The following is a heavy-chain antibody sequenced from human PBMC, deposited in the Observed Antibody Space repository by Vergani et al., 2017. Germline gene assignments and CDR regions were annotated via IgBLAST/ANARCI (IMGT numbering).Heavy chain of an antibody. CDR2: ISSSSSYT. CDR3: ARVRAVMNPFDY. Sequence: QVQLVESGGGLVKPGGSLRLSCAASGFTFSDYYMSWIRQAQGKGLEWVSYISSSSSYTNYADSVKGRFTISRDNAKNSLYRQMNSLRAEDTAVYYCARVRAVMNPFDYWGQGTLVTVSS. V-gene: IGHV3-11*05. CDR1: GFTFSDYY. D-gene: IGHD1-14*01. J-gene: IGHJ4*02.